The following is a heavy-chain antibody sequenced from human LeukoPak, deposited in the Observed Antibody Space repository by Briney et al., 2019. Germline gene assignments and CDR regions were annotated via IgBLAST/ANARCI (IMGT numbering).Heavy chain of an antibody. CDR1: GFTFSSST. CDR2: ISGTSTEI. V-gene: IGHV3-21*01. CDR3: ARDRAYCSGGSCYWGPRGAFDY. Sequence: GGSLRLSCAASGFTFSSSTMNWVRQTPGKGLEWVSSISGTSTEIYYADSVKGRFTISRDNAKNSLYLQMNSLRAEDTAVYYCARDRAYCSGGSCYWGPRGAFDYWGQGTLVTVSS. D-gene: IGHD2-15*01. J-gene: IGHJ4*02.